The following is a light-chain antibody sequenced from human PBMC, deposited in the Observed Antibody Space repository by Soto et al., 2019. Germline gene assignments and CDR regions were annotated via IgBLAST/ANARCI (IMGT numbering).Light chain of an antibody. CDR2: KAT. CDR3: QQYNFFWT. Sequence: DIQMTQSPSTLAASVGDRVTITCRASQTASHWLAWYQQKPGKVPKLLIYKATSLESGVPSRFSGSGFGTEFTITITNVQPDDFATYYCQQYNFFWTFGRGTKVE. CDR1: QTASHW. J-gene: IGKJ1*01. V-gene: IGKV1-5*03.